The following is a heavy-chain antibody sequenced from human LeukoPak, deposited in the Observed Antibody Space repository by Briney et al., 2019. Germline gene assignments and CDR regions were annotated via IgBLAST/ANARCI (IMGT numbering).Heavy chain of an antibody. CDR1: GYSFTSYW. CDR2: IYPGDYDT. V-gene: IGHV5-51*03. D-gene: IGHD3-3*01. CDR3: VTIFEVVMLSAFDI. Sequence: GESLKISCKGSGYSFTSYWIGWVRQMPGKGLEWMGIIYPGDYDTRYSPSFQGQVTISADKSVSTAYLQWSSLKASDTAVYYCVTIFEVVMLSAFDIWGQGTMVTVSS. J-gene: IGHJ3*02.